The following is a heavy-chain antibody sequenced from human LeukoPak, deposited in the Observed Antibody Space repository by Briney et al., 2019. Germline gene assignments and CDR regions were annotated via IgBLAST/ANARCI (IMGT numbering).Heavy chain of an antibody. CDR2: ISYDGSYK. D-gene: IGHD6-13*01. CDR1: GFTFSSNG. V-gene: IGHV3-30*03. J-gene: IGHJ4*02. CDR3: ATAKEALSSSWYLSVDY. Sequence: GRSLRLSCAASGFTFSSNGMHWVRQAPGKGLEWVTVISYDGSYKYYADSVKGRFTISRDNSKNTLYLQMNSLRVEDTAVYYCATAKEALSSSWYLSVDYWGQGTLVTVSS.